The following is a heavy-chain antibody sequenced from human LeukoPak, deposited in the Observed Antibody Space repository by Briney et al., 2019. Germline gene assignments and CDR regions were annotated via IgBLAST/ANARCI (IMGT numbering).Heavy chain of an antibody. J-gene: IGHJ3*02. CDR3: ARRQRYCSSTSCQGDAFDI. V-gene: IGHV4-30-2*01. D-gene: IGHD2-2*01. CDR2: IYHSGST. Sequence: SQTLSLTCTVSGGSISSGGYYWSWIRQPPGKGLEWIGYIYHSGSTYYNPSLKSRVTISVDRSKNQFSLKLSSVTAADTAVYYCARRQRYCSSTSCQGDAFDIWGQGTMVTVSS. CDR1: GGSISSGGYY.